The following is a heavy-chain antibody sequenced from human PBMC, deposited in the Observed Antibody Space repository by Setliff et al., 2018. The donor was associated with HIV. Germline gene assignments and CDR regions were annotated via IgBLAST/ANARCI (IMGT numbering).Heavy chain of an antibody. CDR1: GFTFSSYA. D-gene: IGHD1-7*01. V-gene: IGHV3-23*01. CDR3: VRNPRELLY. Sequence: GSLRLSCAASGFTFSSYAMNWVRQAPGKRLEWVSSIVHSADKFYYADSVKGRFTISRDNSKNTVYLQMSDLRAEDTAVYYCVRNPRELLYWGQGTLVTVSS. CDR2: IVHSADKF. J-gene: IGHJ4*02.